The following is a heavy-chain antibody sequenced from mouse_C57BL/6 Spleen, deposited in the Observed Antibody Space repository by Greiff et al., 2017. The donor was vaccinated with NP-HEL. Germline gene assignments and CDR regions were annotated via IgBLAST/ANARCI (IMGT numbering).Heavy chain of an antibody. Sequence: QVQLQQPGAELVKPGASVKLSCKASGYTFTSYWMHWVKQRPGRGLEWIGRIDPNSGGTKYNEKFKSKATLTVDKPSSTAYMQLSSLTSEDSAVYYCASPTVVATDYAMDYWGQGTSVTVSS. CDR1: GYTFTSYW. D-gene: IGHD1-1*01. J-gene: IGHJ4*01. CDR2: IDPNSGGT. V-gene: IGHV1-72*01. CDR3: ASPTVVATDYAMDY.